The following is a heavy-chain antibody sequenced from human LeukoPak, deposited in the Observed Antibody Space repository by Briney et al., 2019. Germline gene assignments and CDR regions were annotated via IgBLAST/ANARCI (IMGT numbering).Heavy chain of an antibody. V-gene: IGHV3-23*01. CDR2: MSGSSGST. Sequence: PGGSLRLSCAASGFTFSNYAMSWVRQAPGKGLEWVSAMSGSSGSTWYADSVKGRFTISRDNSKNTLYLQMNSLGAEDTAVYYCAKDVERSGYYLFDYWGQGTLVTVPS. J-gene: IGHJ4*02. CDR3: AKDVERSGYYLFDY. D-gene: IGHD3-22*01. CDR1: GFTFSNYA.